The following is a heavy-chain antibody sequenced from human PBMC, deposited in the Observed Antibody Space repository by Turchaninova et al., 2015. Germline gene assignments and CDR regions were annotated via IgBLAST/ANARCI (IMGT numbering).Heavy chain of an antibody. CDR1: GFTFSDYW. D-gene: IGHD2-2*01. CDR2: IDQDGSDK. Sequence: GSLRLSCVASGFTFSDYWMSWVRQAPGKGLEWVANIDQDGSDKYYVASERGRFTISRDNAKNTLYLQMHSLRAEDTAVFYCARGLWDMVVGQAAIPAYYFDIWGQGTLVTVSS. V-gene: IGHV3-7*03. CDR3: ARGLWDMVVGQAAIPAYYFDI. J-gene: IGHJ4*02.